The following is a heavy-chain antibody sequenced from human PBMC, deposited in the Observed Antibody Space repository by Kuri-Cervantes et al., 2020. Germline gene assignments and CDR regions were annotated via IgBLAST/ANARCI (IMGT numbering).Heavy chain of an antibody. CDR1: GGSISSGDYY. V-gene: IGHV4-30-2*01. J-gene: IGHJ4*02. Sequence: LRLFCTVSGGSISSGDYYWSWIRQPPGKGLEWIGYIYHSGSTYYNPSLKSRVTISVDRSKNQFSLKLSSVTAAGTAVYYCARGGDYGGDGPTNYFDYWGQGTLVTVSS. CDR3: ARGGDYGGDGPTNYFDY. CDR2: IYHSGST. D-gene: IGHD4-23*01.